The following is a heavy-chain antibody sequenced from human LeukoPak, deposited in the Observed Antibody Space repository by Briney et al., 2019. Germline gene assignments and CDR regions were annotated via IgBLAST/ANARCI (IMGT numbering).Heavy chain of an antibody. D-gene: IGHD3-22*01. J-gene: IGHJ4*02. CDR3: ARGSYYYGSSGYYGVFDY. Sequence: PGGSLRLSCAASGFTLSSYWMHWVRQAPGKGLVWVSRINSDGSDTIYGDSVKGRFTISRDNAKNTLYLQMGSLRAEDMAVYYCARGSYYYGSSGYYGVFDYWGQGTLVTVSS. CDR1: GFTLSSYW. V-gene: IGHV3-74*01. CDR2: INSDGSDT.